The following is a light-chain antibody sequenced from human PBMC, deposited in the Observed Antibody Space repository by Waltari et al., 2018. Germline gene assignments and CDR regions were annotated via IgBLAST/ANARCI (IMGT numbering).Light chain of an antibody. V-gene: IGKV1-39*01. CDR3: QQTYNIPRS. CDR2: AAS. Sequence: DIQMTKSPSSLSASVGDRVTISCRASQTIDTFLNWYQQKPGTAPKLLIYAASTLQGGVPSRFSGSGSGTDFTLTINSLQHEDFATYYCQQTYNIPRSFGQGTYLEIK. CDR1: QTIDTF. J-gene: IGKJ2*01.